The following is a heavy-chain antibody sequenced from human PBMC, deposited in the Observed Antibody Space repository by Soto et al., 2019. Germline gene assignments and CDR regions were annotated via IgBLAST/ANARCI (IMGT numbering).Heavy chain of an antibody. CDR3: ARGPREVVTAIPAAFDI. Sequence: KPSETLSLTCAVYGGSFSGYYWSWIRQPPGKGLEWIGEINHSGSTNYNPSLKSRVTISVDTSKNQFSLKLSSVTAADTAVYYCARGPREVVTAIPAAFDIWGQGTMVTVSS. V-gene: IGHV4-34*01. CDR1: GGSFSGYY. CDR2: INHSGST. D-gene: IGHD2-21*02. J-gene: IGHJ3*02.